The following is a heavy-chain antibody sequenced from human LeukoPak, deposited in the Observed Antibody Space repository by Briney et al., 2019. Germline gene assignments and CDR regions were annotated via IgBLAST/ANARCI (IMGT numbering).Heavy chain of an antibody. CDR1: GGSFSGYC. V-gene: IGHV4-34*01. Sequence: SETLSLTCAVYGGSFSGYCWTWIRQPPGKGLEWIGEINHSGSTNYNPSLKSRVTMSVDTSKNQFSLKLSSVTAADTALYYCARGVNNWNIDTFDIWGQGTMVTVSS. CDR3: ARGVNNWNIDTFDI. CDR2: INHSGST. D-gene: IGHD1/OR15-1a*01. J-gene: IGHJ3*02.